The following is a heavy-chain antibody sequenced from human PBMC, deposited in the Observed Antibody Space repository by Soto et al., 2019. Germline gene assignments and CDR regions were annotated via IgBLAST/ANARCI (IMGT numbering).Heavy chain of an antibody. V-gene: IGHV4-59*01. CDR2: VFYTGST. CDR1: HGSISSYY. Sequence: QVQLQESGPGLVKPSETLSLTCTVSHGSISSYYWSWVRQPPGKGLEWIGYVFYTGSTNYNPSLKSRXXIXVXXSKNQYSLKLNSVTSADTAMYYCARSVGSAGLHDYWGQGTLLTVSS. CDR3: ARSVGSAGLHDY. D-gene: IGHD1-26*01. J-gene: IGHJ4*02.